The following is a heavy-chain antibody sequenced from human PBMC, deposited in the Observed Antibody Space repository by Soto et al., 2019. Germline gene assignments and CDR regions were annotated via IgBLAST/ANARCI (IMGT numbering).Heavy chain of an antibody. Sequence: PAWSQRLSCAASGFTFSSYWMHWVRQAPGKGLVWVSRINSDGSSTSYADSVKGRFTISRDNAKNTLYLQMNSLRDEDTAVYYCAREWFGESTPLAWWGQGTMVTVSA. D-gene: IGHD3-10*01. J-gene: IGHJ4*02. CDR3: AREWFGESTPLAW. CDR1: GFTFSSYW. V-gene: IGHV3-74*01. CDR2: INSDGSST.